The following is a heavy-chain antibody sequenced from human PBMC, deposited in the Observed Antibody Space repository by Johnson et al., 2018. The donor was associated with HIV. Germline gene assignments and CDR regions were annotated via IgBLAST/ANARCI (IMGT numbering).Heavy chain of an antibody. J-gene: IGHJ3*01. CDR2: IKQDGSEK. V-gene: IGHV3-7*01. Sequence: EQLVESGGGLVQPGGSLRLSCAASGFTFNSYWMSWVRQAPGKGLEWVANIKQDGSEKYSVDSVKGRFTISRDNAKNSLYLQMNSLRGEDTAVYYCARGRWLPPGPFDCWGQGTMVPVPS. CDR1: GFTFNSYW. CDR3: ARGRWLPPGPFDC. D-gene: IGHD5-24*01.